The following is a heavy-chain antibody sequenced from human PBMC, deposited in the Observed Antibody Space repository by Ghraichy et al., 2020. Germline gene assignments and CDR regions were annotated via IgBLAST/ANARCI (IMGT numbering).Heavy chain of an antibody. Sequence: ASVKVSFKASVYTFTSYDINWVRQATGQGLEWMGWMNPNSGNTGYAQKFQGRVTMTRNTSISTAYMELSSLRSEDTAVYYCARGLYPHTVTWYGYSSDEHYYYGMDVWGQGTTVTVSS. J-gene: IGHJ6*02. V-gene: IGHV1-8*01. CDR2: MNPNSGNT. D-gene: IGHD2-21*01. CDR3: ARGLYPHTVTWYGYSSDEHYYYGMDV. CDR1: VYTFTSYD.